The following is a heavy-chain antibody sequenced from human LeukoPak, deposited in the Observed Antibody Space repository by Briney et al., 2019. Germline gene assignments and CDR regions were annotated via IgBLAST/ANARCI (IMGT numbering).Heavy chain of an antibody. CDR2: IKLDGTEK. CDR1: GLTFSSYW. D-gene: IGHD5-12*01. J-gene: IGHJ4*02. Sequence: GGSLRLSCAASGLTFSSYWMTWVRQAPGKGLEWVANIKLDGTEKYYVDSVKGRFTISRDNAKNSLDLQMNSLRVEDTAAYYCARDFGLSGYDLLDYWGQGTMVTVSS. V-gene: IGHV3-7*01. CDR3: ARDFGLSGYDLLDY.